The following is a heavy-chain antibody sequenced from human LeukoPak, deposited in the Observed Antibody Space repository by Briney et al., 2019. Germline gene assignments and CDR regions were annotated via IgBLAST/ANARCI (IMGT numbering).Heavy chain of an antibody. CDR1: GFTFSTYW. CDR3: ASLIWGGGFDI. D-gene: IGHD3-16*01. CDR2: TKQDGSEI. J-gene: IGHJ3*02. Sequence: GGSLRLSCTASGFTFSTYWMSWVRQAQGKGLEWVANTKQDGSEIYYVDSVKGRFTISRDNAKNSLYLQMNNLRAEDTAVYYCASLIWGGGFDIWGQGTMVTVSS. V-gene: IGHV3-7*01.